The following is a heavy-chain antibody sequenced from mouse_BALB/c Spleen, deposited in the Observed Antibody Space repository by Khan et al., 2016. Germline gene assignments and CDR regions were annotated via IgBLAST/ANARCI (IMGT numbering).Heavy chain of an antibody. CDR2: IDPANDNT. Sequence: VRLQQSGAELVKPGASVKLSCTASGFNIQDTYMHWVKQRPEQGLEWIGRIDPANDNTKYDPKFQGKATITADTSSNTAYLQLSSLTSEDTAGYYCARGYYGTSHFDYWGQGTTLTVSS. D-gene: IGHD1-1*01. CDR1: GFNIQDTY. V-gene: IGHV14-3*02. J-gene: IGHJ2*01. CDR3: ARGYYGTSHFDY.